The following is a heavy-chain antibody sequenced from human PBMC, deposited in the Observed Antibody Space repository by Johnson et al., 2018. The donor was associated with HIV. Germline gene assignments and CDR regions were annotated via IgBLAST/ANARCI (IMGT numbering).Heavy chain of an antibody. D-gene: IGHD5-24*01. CDR1: AFTFSSCA. J-gene: IGHJ3*02. V-gene: IGHV3-23*04. CDR3: AKCPSPRARRGFDI. CDR2: ISGTNAGT. Sequence: VQLVESGGDLVQPGGSLRLSCVASAFTFSSCAMTWVRQAPGKGLEWVAGISGTNAGTYYADSVKGRFTISRHNSKNTLFLQMNCLRVEETDIYYCAKCPSPRARRGFDIWGQGTMVTVSS.